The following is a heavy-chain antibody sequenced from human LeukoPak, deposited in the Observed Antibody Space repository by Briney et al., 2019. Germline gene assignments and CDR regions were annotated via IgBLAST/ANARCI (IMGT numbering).Heavy chain of an antibody. Sequence: SGPTLVNPTQTLTLTCTFSGFSLSTNVVGVGWIRQPPGKALEWVAFIYWDDDKRYSPSLKSRLTITKDTSKNQVVLTMTDMDPVDTATYYCAHGWGTVVFDYWGQGTLVTVSS. J-gene: IGHJ4*02. CDR2: IYWDDDK. V-gene: IGHV2-5*02. CDR3: AHGWGTVVFDY. CDR1: GFSLSTNVVG. D-gene: IGHD7-27*01.